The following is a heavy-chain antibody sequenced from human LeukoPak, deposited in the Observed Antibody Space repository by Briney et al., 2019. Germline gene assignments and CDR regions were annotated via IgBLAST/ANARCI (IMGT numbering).Heavy chain of an antibody. CDR1: GGTFSSYA. Sequence: SVKVSCKASGGTFSSYAISWVRQAPGQGLEGMGGIIPIFGTANYAQKFQGRVTITADESTSTAYMELSSLRSEDTAVYYCAEGILEWLLSFWGQGTLVTVSS. CDR3: AEGILEWLLSF. V-gene: IGHV1-69*13. CDR2: IIPIFGTA. D-gene: IGHD3-3*01. J-gene: IGHJ4*02.